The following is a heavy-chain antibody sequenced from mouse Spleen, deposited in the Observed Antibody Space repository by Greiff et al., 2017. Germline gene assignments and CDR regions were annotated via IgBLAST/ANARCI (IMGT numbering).Heavy chain of an antibody. D-gene: IGHD2-2*01. Sequence: EVKLVESGGGLVQPGGSMKLSCVASGFTFSSYWMSWVRQSPEKGLEWVAEIRLKSDNYATHYAESVKGKFTISRDDSKSRLYLQMNSLRAEDTGIYYCYGYDPYWYFDVWGAGTTVTVSS. CDR3: YGYDPYWYFDV. CDR1: GFTFSSYW. J-gene: IGHJ1*01. V-gene: IGHV6-6*02. CDR2: IRLKSDNYAT.